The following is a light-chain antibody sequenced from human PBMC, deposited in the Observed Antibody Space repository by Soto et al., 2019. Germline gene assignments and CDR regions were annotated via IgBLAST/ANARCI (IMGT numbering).Light chain of an antibody. V-gene: IGKV3D-20*02. Sequence: EIVLTQSPGTLSLSPGERATLSCRASQSVSSSYLAWYQQEPGQAPRLLIYDASNRATGIPARFSGSGSGTDFTLTISSLEPEDFAVYYCQQRSNWWTFGQGTKVDIK. CDR2: DAS. J-gene: IGKJ1*01. CDR3: QQRSNWWT. CDR1: QSVSSSY.